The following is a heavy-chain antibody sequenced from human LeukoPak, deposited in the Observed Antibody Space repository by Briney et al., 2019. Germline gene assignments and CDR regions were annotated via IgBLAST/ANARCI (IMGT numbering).Heavy chain of an antibody. V-gene: IGHV2-5*01. J-gene: IGHJ3*02. CDR1: GFTFTSRGVG. CDR3: AHVYGSGSFDI. D-gene: IGHD3-10*01. CDR2: IWWNDDK. Sequence: ESGPTLVKPTQTLTLTCTFSGFTFTSRGVGVGWIRQPPGKALEWLALIWWNDDKRYSPTLKGRLTITPDTSQNQVVLKMTNMDPVDTATYYRAHVYGSGSFDIWGQGTMVTVSA.